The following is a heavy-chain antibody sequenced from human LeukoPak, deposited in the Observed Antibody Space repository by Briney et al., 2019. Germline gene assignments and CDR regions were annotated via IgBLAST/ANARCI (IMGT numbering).Heavy chain of an antibody. V-gene: IGHV1-69*05. CDR3: ARDRDDSSGYDMFFDY. J-gene: IGHJ4*02. CDR2: IIPIFGTA. D-gene: IGHD3-22*01. Sequence: SVKVSCKASGGTFSSHAISWVRQAPGQGLEWMGGIIPIFGTANYAQKFQGRVTITTDESTSTAYMELSSLRSEDTAVYYCARDRDDSSGYDMFFDYWGQGTLVTVSS. CDR1: GGTFSSHA.